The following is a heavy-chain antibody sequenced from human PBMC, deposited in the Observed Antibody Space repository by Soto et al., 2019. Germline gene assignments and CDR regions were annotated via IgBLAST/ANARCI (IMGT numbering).Heavy chain of an antibody. Sequence: QVQLVQSGAEVKKPGSSVKVSCKSSGGTYSPYTINWVRQAPGQGLEWMGRIIPFLGVTNYGLKFQARVTNTADKATNTASMELRGLRFEDTAVYYCARDWESSVSTWSFGGFWGRGTLVTVSS. D-gene: IGHD3-16*01. CDR2: IIPFLGVT. CDR1: GGTYSPYT. CDR3: ARDWESSVSTWSFGGF. J-gene: IGHJ4*02. V-gene: IGHV1-69*08.